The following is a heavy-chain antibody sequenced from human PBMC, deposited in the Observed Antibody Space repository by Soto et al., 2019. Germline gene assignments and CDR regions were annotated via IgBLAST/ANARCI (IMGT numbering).Heavy chain of an antibody. J-gene: IGHJ6*03. V-gene: IGHV3-66*01. CDR1: GLTVSSDY. CDR2: IYSGGST. Sequence: GGSLRLSCAASGLTVSSDYMSWVRQAPGKGLEWVSVIYSGGSTYYADSVKGRFTISRDNSKNTLYLQMNSPRAEDTAVYYCASSLRFLEWFNYYMDVWGKGTTVTVSS. D-gene: IGHD3-3*01. CDR3: ASSLRFLEWFNYYMDV.